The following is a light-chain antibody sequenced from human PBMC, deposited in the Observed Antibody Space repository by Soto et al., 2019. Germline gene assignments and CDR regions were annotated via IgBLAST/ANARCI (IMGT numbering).Light chain of an antibody. Sequence: DIQMTQSPSPLSASVGDSVTITCQASQDIRNYVNWYQKKPGKAPKLLIYDASSLETGAPSRFSGSGSGTDFTFTISTLQPEDFATYYCQQYADQFTFGPGTRVDVQ. CDR3: QQYADQFT. V-gene: IGKV1-33*01. CDR2: DAS. J-gene: IGKJ3*01. CDR1: QDIRNY.